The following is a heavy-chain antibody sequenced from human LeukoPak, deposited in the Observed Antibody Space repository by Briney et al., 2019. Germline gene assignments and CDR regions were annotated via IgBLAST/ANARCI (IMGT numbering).Heavy chain of an antibody. CDR2: INPNSGGT. Sequence: ASVKVSCKASRYTFTGYYMHWVRQAPGQGLEWMGWINPNSGGTNYAQKFQGRVTMTRDTSISTAYMELSRLRSDDTAVYYCARAHPPYYYDSSGYYWESGGFDYWGQGTLVTVSS. CDR1: RYTFTGYY. V-gene: IGHV1-2*02. D-gene: IGHD3-22*01. CDR3: ARAHPPYYYDSSGYYWESGGFDY. J-gene: IGHJ4*02.